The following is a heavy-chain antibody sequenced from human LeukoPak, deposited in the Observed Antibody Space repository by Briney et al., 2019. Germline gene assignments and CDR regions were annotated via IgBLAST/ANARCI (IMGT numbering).Heavy chain of an antibody. D-gene: IGHD2-2*02. Sequence: PGGSLRLSCAASGFTFRGYEMNWVRQAPGKGLEWVSYISSTGRTIHYADSVKGRFTVSRDNAKNSLYLQMNSLRAEDTAVYYCARDPGYCTGASCYTFFDSWGQGTLVTVSS. CDR2: ISSTGRTI. J-gene: IGHJ4*02. CDR1: GFTFRGYE. V-gene: IGHV3-48*03. CDR3: ARDPGYCTGASCYTFFDS.